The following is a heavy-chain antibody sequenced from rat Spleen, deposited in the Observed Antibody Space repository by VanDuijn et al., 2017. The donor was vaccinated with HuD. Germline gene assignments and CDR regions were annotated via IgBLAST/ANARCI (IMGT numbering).Heavy chain of an antibody. J-gene: IGHJ2*01. V-gene: IGHV3-3*01. CDR2: INSAGST. CDR3: ARWDDGQGDY. CDR1: GYSITSSYR. D-gene: IGHD1-11*01. Sequence: EVQLQESGPGLVKPSQSLSLTCSVTGYSITSSYRWNWIRKFPGNKLEWMGYINSAGSTNYNPSLKSRISITRDTSKNQFFLQVNSVTTEDTATYYCARWDDGQGDYWGQGVMVTVSS.